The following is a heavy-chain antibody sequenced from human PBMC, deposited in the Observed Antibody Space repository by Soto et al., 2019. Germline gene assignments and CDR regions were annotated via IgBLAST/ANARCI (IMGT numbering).Heavy chain of an antibody. CDR1: GFTFRSYT. Sequence: EVPLVESGGGLVKPGGSLRLSCVASGFTFRSYTMNWVRQAPGKGLEWVSAIRGFSPYTFYADSLKGRFTISRDNAKNSLYLQMNSLRAEDTAVYYCARDRGYDAHDYYYNAMDVWGQGTTVTVSS. CDR2: IRGFSPYT. D-gene: IGHD2-15*01. CDR3: ARDRGYDAHDYYYNAMDV. V-gene: IGHV3-21*01. J-gene: IGHJ6*02.